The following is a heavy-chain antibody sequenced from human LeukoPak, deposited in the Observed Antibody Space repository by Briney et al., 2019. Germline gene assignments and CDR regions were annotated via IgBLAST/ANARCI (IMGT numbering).Heavy chain of an antibody. V-gene: IGHV4-30-4*01. J-gene: IGHJ3*02. CDR3: ARDLPYYYDSSGYSSPQAFDI. D-gene: IGHD3-22*01. Sequence: SETLSLTCTVSGGSISSGDYYWSWIRQPPGRGLEWIGYIYYSGCTYYNPSLKSRVTISVDTSKNQFSLKLSSVTAADTAVYFCARDLPYYYDSSGYSSPQAFDIWGQGTMVTVSS. CDR2: IYYSGCT. CDR1: GGSISSGDYY.